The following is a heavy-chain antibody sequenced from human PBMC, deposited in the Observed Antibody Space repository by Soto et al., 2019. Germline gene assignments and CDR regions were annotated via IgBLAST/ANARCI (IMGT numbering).Heavy chain of an antibody. CDR2: SSAYNGNT. D-gene: IGHD6-13*01. J-gene: IGHJ4*02. V-gene: IGHV1-18*01. CDR3: ARDWEAAGNFDY. Sequence: QVQLVQSGAEVKKPGASVKVSCKASGYSFTSYVISWLRQAPGQGLEWMGWSSAYNGNTNYAQKLQGRVTMTTDTATSKAYIELRSLRSDDTAVYYCARDWEAAGNFDYCVQGTLVTVSS. CDR1: GYSFTSYV.